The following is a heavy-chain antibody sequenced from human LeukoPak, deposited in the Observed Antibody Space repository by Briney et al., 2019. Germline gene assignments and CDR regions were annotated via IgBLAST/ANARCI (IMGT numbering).Heavy chain of an antibody. CDR1: GGSFGGYY. V-gene: IGHV4-34*01. CDR3: ARGPQEGTGYNWFDP. J-gene: IGHJ5*02. CDR2: INHSGST. D-gene: IGHD1-1*01. Sequence: PSETLSLTCAVYGGSFGGYYWSWIRQPPGKGLEWIGEINHSGSTNYNPSLKSRVTISVDTSKNQFSLKLSSVTAADTAVYYCARGPQEGTGYNWFDPWGQGTLVTVSS.